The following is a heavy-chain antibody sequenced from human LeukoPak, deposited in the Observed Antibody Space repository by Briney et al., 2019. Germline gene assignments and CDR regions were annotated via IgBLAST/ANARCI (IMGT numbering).Heavy chain of an antibody. CDR1: GFTVSSNY. V-gene: IGHV3-53*01. J-gene: IGHJ4*02. CDR3: ARDAGEANDY. D-gene: IGHD3-10*01. CDR2: IYSGGST. Sequence: GGSLRLSCAASGFTVSSNYMSWVRQAPGKGLEWVSVIYSGGSTYYADSVQGRFTISRDNFKNTLYLQMNSLRAEDTAVYYCARDAGEANDYWGQGTLVTVSS.